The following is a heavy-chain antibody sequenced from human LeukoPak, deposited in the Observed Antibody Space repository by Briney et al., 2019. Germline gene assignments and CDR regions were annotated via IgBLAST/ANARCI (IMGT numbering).Heavy chain of an antibody. CDR2: IYYSGST. CDR3: SRTTIHYYMDV. CDR1: GGSISSYY. J-gene: IGHJ6*03. V-gene: IGHV4-59*05. D-gene: IGHD5-24*01. Sequence: PSETLSLTCTVSGGSISSYYWSWIRQPPGKGLEWIGSIYYSGSTYYNPSLKSRVTISVDTSKNQFSLKLSSVTAADTAVYYCSRTTIHYYMDVWGKGTTVTVSS.